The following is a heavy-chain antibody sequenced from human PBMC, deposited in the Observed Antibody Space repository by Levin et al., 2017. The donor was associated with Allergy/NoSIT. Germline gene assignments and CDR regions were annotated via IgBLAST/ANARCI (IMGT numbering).Heavy chain of an antibody. Sequence: GGSLRLSCAASTFTFSSYAMHWVRQAPGKGLEWVAVISYDGESKDYADSVKGRFTISRDNSQNTLHLQMSSLRAEDTAVYYCARASSGWPGDAFDIWGQGTLVTVSS. J-gene: IGHJ3*02. CDR3: ARASSGWPGDAFDI. V-gene: IGHV3-30*04. CDR2: ISYDGESK. CDR1: TFTFSSYA. D-gene: IGHD3-22*01.